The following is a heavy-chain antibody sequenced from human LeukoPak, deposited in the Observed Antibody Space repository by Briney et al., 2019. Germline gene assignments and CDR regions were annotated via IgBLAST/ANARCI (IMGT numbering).Heavy chain of an antibody. Sequence: PSQTLSLTCTVSGGSISSGDYYWTWIRQPPGKGLEWIGYIYYTGSTNYNPSLKSRVTISVDTSKNQFSLNLSSVTAADTAVYYCVRVRGDSSGYYAFDYWGQGTLVTVPS. CDR2: IYYTGST. D-gene: IGHD3-22*01. V-gene: IGHV4-61*08. J-gene: IGHJ4*02. CDR3: VRVRGDSSGYYAFDY. CDR1: GGSISSGDYY.